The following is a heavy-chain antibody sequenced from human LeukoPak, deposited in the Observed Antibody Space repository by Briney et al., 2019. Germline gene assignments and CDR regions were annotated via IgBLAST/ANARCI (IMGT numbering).Heavy chain of an antibody. J-gene: IGHJ4*02. V-gene: IGHV4-61*02. CDR1: GGSISSGSYY. D-gene: IGHD3-9*01. CDR2: IYTSGST. CDR3: AGGDYDILTDNIPSGY. Sequence: PSQTLSLTCTVSGGSISSGSYYWSWIRQPAGKGLEWIGRIYTSGSTNYNPSLKSRVTISVDTSKNQFSLKLSSVTAPATAVYYCAGGDYDILTDNIPSGYWGQGTLVTVSS.